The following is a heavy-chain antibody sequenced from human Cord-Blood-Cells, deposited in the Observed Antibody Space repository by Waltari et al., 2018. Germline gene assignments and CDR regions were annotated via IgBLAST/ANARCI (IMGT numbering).Heavy chain of an antibody. V-gene: IGHV1-69*08. CDR1: GGTFSSYT. CDR2: IIPILGIA. CDR3: ARDLAVGYSGYGFDY. Sequence: QVQLVQAGAEVKKPGSSVKVSCKASGGTFSSYTHSWVRQAPGQGLEWMGRIIPILGIANYAQKFQGRVTITADKSTSTAYMELSSLRSEDTAVYYCARDLAVGYSGYGFDYWGQGTLVTVSS. D-gene: IGHD5-12*01. J-gene: IGHJ4*02.